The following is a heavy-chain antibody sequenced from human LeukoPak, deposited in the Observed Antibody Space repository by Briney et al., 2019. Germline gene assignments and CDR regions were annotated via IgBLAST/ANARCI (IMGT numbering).Heavy chain of an antibody. CDR2: IYPGVSDT. CDR1: GYSFTSYW. V-gene: IGHV5-51*01. Sequence: GESLKISCKGSGYSFTSYWIGWVRQMPGKGLEWMGIIYPGVSDTRYSPSFQGQVTISADKSISTAYLQWSSLKASDTAMYYCARTSKDIVLMVYAAYNWFDPWGQGTLVTVSS. D-gene: IGHD2-8*01. J-gene: IGHJ5*02. CDR3: ARTSKDIVLMVYAAYNWFDP.